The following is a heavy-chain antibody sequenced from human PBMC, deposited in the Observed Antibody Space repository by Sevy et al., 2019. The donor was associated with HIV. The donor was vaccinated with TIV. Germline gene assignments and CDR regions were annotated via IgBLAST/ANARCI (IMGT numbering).Heavy chain of an antibody. CDR3: ARDPNQDAFDI. D-gene: IGHD2-2*01. Sequence: GGSLRLSCAASGFTFSSYAMHWVRQAPGKGLEWVAVISYDGSNKYYADSVKGRFTISRDNSNNRLDLQMSSLRVEDTAVYYCARDPNQDAFDIWGQGTVVTVSS. CDR2: ISYDGSNK. V-gene: IGHV3-30-3*01. J-gene: IGHJ3*02. CDR1: GFTFSSYA.